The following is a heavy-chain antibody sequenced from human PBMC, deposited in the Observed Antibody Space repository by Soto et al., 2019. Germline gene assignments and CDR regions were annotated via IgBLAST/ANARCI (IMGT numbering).Heavy chain of an antibody. CDR3: AKVIRADSTSSNFYYYSGMDV. CDR2: ISNYGSNK. CDR1: VFSFITYG. Sequence: GGSLRLSCAASVFSFITYGMHWVRQAPGKGLEWMAVISNYGSNKYYADSVKGRFTISRDNSKDTLFLQMNSLRGEDTAIYYCAKVIRADSTSSNFYYYSGMDVWGQGTTVTVSS. V-gene: IGHV3-30*18. D-gene: IGHD6-6*01. J-gene: IGHJ6*02.